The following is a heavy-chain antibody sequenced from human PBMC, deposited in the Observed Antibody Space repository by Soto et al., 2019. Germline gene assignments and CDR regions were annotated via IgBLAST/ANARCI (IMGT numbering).Heavy chain of an antibody. J-gene: IGHJ6*02. Sequence: NPSETLSLTCTVSGAHFTAHYWSYIRQAPGKGLEWIGYIYSTGAAKYAASLQSRVSLSVDVSERQVFLTLRSVTPADSGIYFCAKWGDGMDVWGQGTTVTVS. CDR2: IYSTGAA. CDR3: AKWGDGMDV. CDR1: GAHFTAHY. V-gene: IGHV4-59*11. D-gene: IGHD3-16*01.